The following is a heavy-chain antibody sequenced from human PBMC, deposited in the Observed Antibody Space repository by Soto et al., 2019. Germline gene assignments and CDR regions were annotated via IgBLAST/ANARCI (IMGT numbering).Heavy chain of an antibody. CDR2: ISAYNGNT. CDR3: ASRRSSGWGGGAFDI. D-gene: IGHD6-19*01. J-gene: IGHJ3*02. CDR1: GYTFTSYG. Sequence: QVQLVQSGAEVKKPGASVKVSCKASGYTFTSYGISWVRQAPGQGLEWMGWISAYNGNTNYAQKLQGRVTMTPDTSTSTAYMELRSLRSDGTAVYYCASRRSSGWGGGAFDIWGQGTMVTVSS. V-gene: IGHV1-18*01.